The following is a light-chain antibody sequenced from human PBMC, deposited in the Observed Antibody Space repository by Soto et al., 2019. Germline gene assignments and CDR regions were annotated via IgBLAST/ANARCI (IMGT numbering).Light chain of an antibody. CDR2: SDN. CDR1: DIGRKS. V-gene: IGLV3-21*04. J-gene: IGLJ2*01. Sequence: SYELTQPPSVAVAPGTTASISCEGNDIGRKSVHWYQKKSGQAPVLVIHSDNDRPSGIPDRFSGSNYGNTATLTISRVEAGDEAVDYCHVWDSITNHVVFGGGTKVTVL. CDR3: HVWDSITNHVV.